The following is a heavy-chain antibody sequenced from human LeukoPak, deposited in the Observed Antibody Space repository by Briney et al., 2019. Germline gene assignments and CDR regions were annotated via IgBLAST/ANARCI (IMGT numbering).Heavy chain of an antibody. CDR1: GGSLSGYY. V-gene: IGHV4-34*01. CDR3: AGEYDYVWGSYRYDY. CDR2: INHSGST. Sequence: SETLTLTCAVYGGSLSGYYWSWIRQPPGKGLEWIGEINHSGSTNYNPSLKSRVTISVDTSKNQFSLKLSSVTAADTAVYYCAGEYDYVWGSYRYDYWGQGTLVTVSS. D-gene: IGHD3-16*02. J-gene: IGHJ4*02.